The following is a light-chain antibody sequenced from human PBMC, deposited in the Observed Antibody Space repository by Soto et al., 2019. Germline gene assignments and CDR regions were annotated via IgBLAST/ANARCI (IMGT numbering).Light chain of an antibody. CDR2: GAS. J-gene: IGKJ1*01. CDR3: QQYGSLPWT. Sequence: EIVLTQSPDTLSFSPGERATLSCRASQSVRSNYLAWYQQIPGQAPRPLIYGASSRVPGIPDRFSGSGSGTDFTLTISRLEPEDFAVYYCQQYGSLPWTFGQGTKVEIK. V-gene: IGKV3-20*01. CDR1: QSVRSNY.